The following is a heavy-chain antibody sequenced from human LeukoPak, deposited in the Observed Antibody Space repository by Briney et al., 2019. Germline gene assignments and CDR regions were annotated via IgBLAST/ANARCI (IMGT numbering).Heavy chain of an antibody. J-gene: IGHJ4*02. CDR1: GGSISSGGYY. V-gene: IGHV4-30-2*01. CDR3: ARDPRGTMVRGVILE. Sequence: SETLSLTCTVSGGSISSGGYYWSWIRQPPGKGLEWIGYIYHSGSTYYNPSLKSRVTISVDTSKNQFSLKLSSVTAADTAVYYCARDPRGTMVRGVILEWGQGTLVTVSS. D-gene: IGHD3-10*01. CDR2: IYHSGST.